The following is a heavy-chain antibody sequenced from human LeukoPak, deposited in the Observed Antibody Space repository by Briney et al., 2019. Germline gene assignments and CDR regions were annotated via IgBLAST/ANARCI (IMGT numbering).Heavy chain of an antibody. V-gene: IGHV1-18*01. CDR1: GYTFTSYG. J-gene: IGHJ4*02. Sequence: ASVKVSCKASGYTFTSYGISWVRQAPGQGLEWMGWISAYNGNTNYAQKLQGRVTMTTDTSTSTAYMELRSLRSDDTAVYYCARVPGYCSSTSCQSPVDYWAREPWSPSPQ. CDR2: ISAYNGNT. CDR3: ARVPGYCSSTSCQSPVDY. D-gene: IGHD2-2*01.